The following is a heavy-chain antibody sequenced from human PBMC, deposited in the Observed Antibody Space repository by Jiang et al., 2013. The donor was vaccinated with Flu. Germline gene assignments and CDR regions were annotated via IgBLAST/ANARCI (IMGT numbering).Heavy chain of an antibody. D-gene: IGHD3-22*01. J-gene: IGHJ4*02. Sequence: GFTFSSYGMHWVRQAPGKGLEWVAFIRYDGSNKYYADSVKGRFTISRDNSKNTLYLQMNSLRAEDTAVYYCAKGADYYDSSGYYYFDYWGQGTLVTVSS. CDR1: GFTFSSYG. V-gene: IGHV3-30*02. CDR2: IRYDGSNK. CDR3: AKGADYYDSSGYYYFDY.